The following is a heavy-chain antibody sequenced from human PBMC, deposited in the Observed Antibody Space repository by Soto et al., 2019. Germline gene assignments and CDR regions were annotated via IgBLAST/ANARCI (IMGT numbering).Heavy chain of an antibody. V-gene: IGHV1-18*01. D-gene: IGHD6-13*01. CDR1: GYTFTSYG. CDR2: ISAYNGNT. CDR3: AGDQVAAAGTVWFDP. J-gene: IGHJ5*02. Sequence: QVQLVQSGAEVKKPGASVKVSCKASGYTFTSYGISWVRQAPGQGLEWMGWISAYNGNTNYAQKLKGRVTMTTDTSTRTAYMELRSLRSDDTAVYYCAGDQVAAAGTVWFDPWGQGTLVTVSS.